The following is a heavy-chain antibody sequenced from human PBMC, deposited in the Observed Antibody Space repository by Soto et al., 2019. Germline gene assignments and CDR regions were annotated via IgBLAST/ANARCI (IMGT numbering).Heavy chain of an antibody. D-gene: IGHD6-19*01. CDR2: IYYSGST. CDR1: GGSISNLDYY. CDR3: ARERPDGCKLDP. J-gene: IGHJ5*02. V-gene: IGHV4-30-4*01. Sequence: SETLSLTWTVSGGSISNLDYYWSWIRQPPGKGLEWIGYIYYSGSTYYNPSLKSRVTISVDTSKNQFSLNLSSVTAADTAVYYCARERPDGCKLDPWGQGTLVTVSS.